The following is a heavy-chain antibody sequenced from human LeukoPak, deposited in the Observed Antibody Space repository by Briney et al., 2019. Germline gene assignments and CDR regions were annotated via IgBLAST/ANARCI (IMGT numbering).Heavy chain of an antibody. V-gene: IGHV4-30-2*01. J-gene: IGHJ4*02. CDR1: GGSISSGGYS. D-gene: IGHD6-19*01. Sequence: SETLSLTCAVSGGSISSGGYSWSWIRQPPGKGLGWIGYIYHSGSTYYNPSLKSRVTISVDRSKNQFSLKLSSVTAADTAVYYCARDLSHSGWYQEGYWGQGTLVTVSS. CDR2: IYHSGST. CDR3: ARDLSHSGWYQEGY.